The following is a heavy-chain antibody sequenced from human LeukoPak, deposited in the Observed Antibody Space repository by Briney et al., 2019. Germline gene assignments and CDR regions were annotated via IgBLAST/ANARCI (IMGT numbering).Heavy chain of an antibody. V-gene: IGHV3-30*02. CDR2: IRDDGSIK. CDR3: AKVLSSSWGYFGF. CDR1: EFTFSNYG. Sequence: GGSLRLSCAASEFTFSNYGMHWVRQAPGKGLEWVAFIRDDGSIKYYADSVRGRFTISRDNSKNTVYLQMNSLRAEDTAVYYCAKVLSSSWGYFGFWGQGTLVTVSS. D-gene: IGHD6-13*01. J-gene: IGHJ4*02.